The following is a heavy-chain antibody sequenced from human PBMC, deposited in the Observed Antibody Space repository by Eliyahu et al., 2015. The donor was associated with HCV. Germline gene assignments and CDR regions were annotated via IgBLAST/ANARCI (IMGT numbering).Heavy chain of an antibody. V-gene: IGHV3-15*01. CDR3: ATEGHDSPGYH. CDR2: IKSKTDGGPT. CDR1: GFXFSNAW. D-gene: IGHD3-22*01. Sequence: LVESGGGLVKPGGSLRLSCAGSGFXFSNAWLXWVRQAPGKGLXWVGRIKSKTDGGPTYYAAPVEGRFTVSRDDSKNTLYLQMNSLKTEDTAVYYCATEGHDSPGYHWGQGTCWSPSPQ. J-gene: IGHJ5*02.